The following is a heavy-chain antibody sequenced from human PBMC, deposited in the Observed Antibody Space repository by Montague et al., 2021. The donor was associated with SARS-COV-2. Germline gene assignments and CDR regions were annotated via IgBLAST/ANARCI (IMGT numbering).Heavy chain of an antibody. V-gene: IGHV4-39*01. CDR2: SYYSGTT. D-gene: IGHD3-10*01. Sequence: SETLSLTCTVSGDSFNSPKYYCAWIRQPPGKGLEWIGSSYYSGTTXDNPSLRSRVTISVDTSKTQFSLKMNSVTAADTAVYYCARGSYGSGSYHAFDIWSQGTVVAVSS. J-gene: IGHJ3*02. CDR1: GDSFNSPKYY. CDR3: ARGSYGSGSYHAFDI.